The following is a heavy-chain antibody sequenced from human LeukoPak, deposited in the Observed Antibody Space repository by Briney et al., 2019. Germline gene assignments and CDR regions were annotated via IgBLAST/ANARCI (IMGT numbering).Heavy chain of an antibody. CDR1: GSSISSYY. CDR3: ARVRYGDYGIDP. V-gene: IGHV4-59*01. J-gene: IGHJ5*02. Sequence: PSETLSLTCTVSGSSISSYYWSWIRQPPGKGLEWIGYIYYSGSTNYNPSLKSRVTISVDTSKNQFSLKLSSGTAADTAVYYCARVRYGDYGIDPWGQGTLVTVSS. CDR2: IYYSGST. D-gene: IGHD4-17*01.